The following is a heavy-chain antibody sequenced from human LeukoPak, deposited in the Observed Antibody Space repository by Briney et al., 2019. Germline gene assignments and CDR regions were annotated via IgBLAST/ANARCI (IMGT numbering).Heavy chain of an antibody. V-gene: IGHV3-30-3*01. CDR3: ARDIHDYGDFEADAFDI. J-gene: IGHJ3*02. CDR1: GFTFSSYA. Sequence: GRSLRLSCAASGFTFSSYAMHWVRQAPGKGLEWVAVISYDGSNKYYADSVKGRFTISRDNSKNTLYLQMNSLRAEDTAVYYCARDIHDYGDFEADAFDIWGQGTMVTVSS. CDR2: ISYDGSNK. D-gene: IGHD4-17*01.